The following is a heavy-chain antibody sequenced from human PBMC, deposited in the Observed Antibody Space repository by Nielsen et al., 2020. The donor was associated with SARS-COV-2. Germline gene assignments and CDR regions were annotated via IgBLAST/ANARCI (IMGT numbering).Heavy chain of an antibody. CDR1: GFTFDDYA. V-gene: IGHV3-9*01. J-gene: IGHJ6*02. CDR3: ARTRGIAARPTHYYYGMDV. D-gene: IGHD6-6*01. Sequence: SLKISCAASGFTFDDYAMHWVRQAPGKGLEWVSGISWNSGSIGYADSVKGRFTISRDNAKNSLYLQMNSLRAEDTAVYYCARTRGIAARPTHYYYGMDVWGQGTTVTVSS. CDR2: ISWNSGSI.